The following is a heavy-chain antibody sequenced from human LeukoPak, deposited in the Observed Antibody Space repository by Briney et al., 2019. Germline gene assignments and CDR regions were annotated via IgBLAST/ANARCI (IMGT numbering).Heavy chain of an antibody. V-gene: IGHV1-69*04. CDR2: IIPILGIA. CDR1: GGTFSSYA. J-gene: IGHJ4*02. CDR3: ARDPRSASGYSYGFLDY. D-gene: IGHD5-18*01. Sequence: SVKVSCKASGGTFSSYAISWMRQAPGQGLEWMGRIIPILGIANYAQKFQGRVTITADKSTSTAYMELSSLRSEDTAVYYCARDPRSASGYSYGFLDYWGQGTLVTVSS.